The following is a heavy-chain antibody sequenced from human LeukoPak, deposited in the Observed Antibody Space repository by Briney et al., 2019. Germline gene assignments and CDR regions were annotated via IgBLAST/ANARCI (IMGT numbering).Heavy chain of an antibody. CDR2: IYYSGST. CDR3: ARVAGERGGAFDI. Sequence: TSETLSLTCTVSGGSISSYYWSWIRQPPGKGLEWIGYIYYSGSTNYNPSLKSRVTISVDTSKNQFSLKLSSVTAADTAVYYCARVAGERGGAFDIWGQGTMVTVSS. CDR1: GGSISSYY. J-gene: IGHJ3*02. V-gene: IGHV4-59*01. D-gene: IGHD3-16*01.